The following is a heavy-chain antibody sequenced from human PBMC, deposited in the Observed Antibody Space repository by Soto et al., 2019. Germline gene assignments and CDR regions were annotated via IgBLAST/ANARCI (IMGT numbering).Heavy chain of an antibody. CDR2: INAGNGNT. V-gene: IGHV1-3*01. CDR3: ARISGPGYSSGWTFDY. Sequence: ASVKVSCKASGYTFTSYAMHWVRQAPGQRLEWMGWINAGNGNTKYSQKFQGRVTITRDTSASTAYMELSSLRSEDTAVYYCARISGPGYSSGWTFDYWGQGTLVTVSS. CDR1: GYTFTSYA. J-gene: IGHJ4*02. D-gene: IGHD6-19*01.